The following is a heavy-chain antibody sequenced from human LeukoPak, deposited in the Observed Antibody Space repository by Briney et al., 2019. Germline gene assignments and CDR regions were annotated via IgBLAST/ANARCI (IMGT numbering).Heavy chain of an antibody. Sequence: GGSLRLSCAASRFTFSTFAMSWVRQAPGKGLEWVATIGDSGGSTYYADSVKGRFTISRDNSKNTLYLQMNSLRAEDTAVYYCAKSHSVAQRGYFDYWGQGTLVTVSS. CDR2: IGDSGGST. CDR3: AKSHSVAQRGYFDY. J-gene: IGHJ4*02. V-gene: IGHV3-23*01. CDR1: RFTFSTFA. D-gene: IGHD2-15*01.